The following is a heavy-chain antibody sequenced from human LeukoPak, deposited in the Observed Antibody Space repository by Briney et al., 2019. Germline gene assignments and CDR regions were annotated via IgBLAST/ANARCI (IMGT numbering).Heavy chain of an antibody. Sequence: GGSLRLSCAASGFTFSDYYMSWIRQAPGKGLEWVSYISSSGSTIYYADSVQGRFTISRDNSKNTLFLQMNSLRADDTAVYYCAKGSLKFHYWGQGTLVTVSS. CDR1: GFTFSDYY. CDR2: ISSSGSTI. CDR3: AKGSLKFHY. D-gene: IGHD3-9*01. V-gene: IGHV3-11*01. J-gene: IGHJ4*02.